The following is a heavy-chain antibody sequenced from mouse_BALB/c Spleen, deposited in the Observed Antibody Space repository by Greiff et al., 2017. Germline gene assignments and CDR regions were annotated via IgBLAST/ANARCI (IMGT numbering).Heavy chain of an antibody. J-gene: IGHJ4*01. Sequence: VQLQQSGPELVKPGASVKISCKASGYTFTDYNMHWVKQSHGKSLEWIGYIYPYNGGTGYNQKFKSKATLTVDNSSSTAYMELRSLTSEDSAVYYCARWGTTVVAYYAMDYWGQGTSVTVSS. D-gene: IGHD1-1*01. V-gene: IGHV1S29*02. CDR1: GYTFTDYN. CDR2: IYPYNGGT. CDR3: ARWGTTVVAYYAMDY.